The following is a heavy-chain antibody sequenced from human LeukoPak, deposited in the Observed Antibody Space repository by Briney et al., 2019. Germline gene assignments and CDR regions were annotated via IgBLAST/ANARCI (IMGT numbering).Heavy chain of an antibody. Sequence: GGSLRLSCAAPGFTFDDYGMSWVRQAPGKGVEWVSGINWNGGSTGYADSVKGRFTISRDNAKNSLYLQMNSLRAEDTALYYCARVRVGATNKGEFDYWGQGTLVTVSS. CDR2: INWNGGST. CDR1: GFTFDDYG. V-gene: IGHV3-20*04. CDR3: ARVRVGATNKGEFDY. D-gene: IGHD1-26*01. J-gene: IGHJ4*02.